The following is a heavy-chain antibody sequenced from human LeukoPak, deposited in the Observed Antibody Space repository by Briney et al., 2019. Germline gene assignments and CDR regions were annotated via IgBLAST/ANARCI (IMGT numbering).Heavy chain of an antibody. J-gene: IGHJ4*02. CDR3: AKDHANTPVVTN. D-gene: IGHD2-21*02. CDR2: ISGGGSGST. CDR1: GFTFSDYA. Sequence: HPGGSLRLSCAASGFTFSDYAMSWVRQAPGEGLEWLSVISGGGSGSTYYADSVTGRFTVSRDNSKNTVDLQMNNLRVDDTAIYYCAKDHANTPVVTNWGQGILVSVSS. V-gene: IGHV3-23*01.